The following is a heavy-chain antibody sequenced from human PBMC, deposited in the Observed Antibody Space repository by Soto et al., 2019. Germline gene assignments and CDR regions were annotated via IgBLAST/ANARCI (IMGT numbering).Heavy chain of an antibody. V-gene: IGHV3-23*01. CDR2: ISGSGGST. CDR1: GFTFSSYA. CDR3: AKDGTEDSSGWYWAEYFQH. Sequence: GGSLRLSCAASGFTFSSYAMSWVRQAPGKGLEWVSAISGSGGSTYYADSVKGRFTISRDNSKNTLYLQMNSLRAEDTAVYYCAKDGTEDSSGWYWAEYFQHWGQGTLVTVSS. D-gene: IGHD6-19*01. J-gene: IGHJ1*01.